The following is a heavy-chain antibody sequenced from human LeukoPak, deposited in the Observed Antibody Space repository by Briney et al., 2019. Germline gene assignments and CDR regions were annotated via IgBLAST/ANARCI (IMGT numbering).Heavy chain of an antibody. CDR2: ISGSGGST. CDR3: AKRPDSSDHDWGIAAAAYFDY. D-gene: IGHD6-13*01. Sequence: PGGSLRLSCAASGFTFSSYAMSWGRQAPGEGLEWGSAISGSGGSTYYADSVKGRFTISHGNSKNPLYLQLNSLRAEDTAVYYCAKRPDSSDHDWGIAAAAYFDYWGQGTLVTVSS. V-gene: IGHV3-23*01. CDR1: GFTFSSYA. J-gene: IGHJ4*02.